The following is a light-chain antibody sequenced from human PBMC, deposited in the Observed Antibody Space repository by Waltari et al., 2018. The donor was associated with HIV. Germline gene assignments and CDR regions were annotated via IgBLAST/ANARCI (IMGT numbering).Light chain of an antibody. V-gene: IGLV1-44*01. CDR1: TSNIGSNT. J-gene: IGLJ3*02. CDR3: ATWDDSLNAWV. CDR2: SSH. Sequence: QSVLTQPPSASGTPGQRVTISCSGSTSNIGSNTVHWYQQLPGTAPKLLIYSSHERPSGVPDRFSGSKSGTSASLAISGLQSEDEADYYCATWDDSLNAWVFGGGTKLTVL.